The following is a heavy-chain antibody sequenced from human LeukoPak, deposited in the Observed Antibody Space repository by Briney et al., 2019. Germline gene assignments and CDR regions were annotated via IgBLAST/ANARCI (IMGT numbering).Heavy chain of an antibody. J-gene: IGHJ4*02. CDR1: GFTFDDYA. Sequence: GGSLRLSCAASGFTFDDYAMHWVRQAPGKGLEWVSLISGNSASTYYANSAKGRFTISRDNSKNSLYLHMNSLRAEDTAFYYCVKDVRGNYDIITLHNWGQGTLVTVSS. D-gene: IGHD3-9*01. CDR2: ISGNSAST. V-gene: IGHV3-43*02. CDR3: VKDVRGNYDIITLHN.